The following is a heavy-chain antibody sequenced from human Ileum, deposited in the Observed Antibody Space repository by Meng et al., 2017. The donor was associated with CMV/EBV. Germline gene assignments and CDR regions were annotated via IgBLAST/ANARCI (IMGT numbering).Heavy chain of an antibody. CDR2: IHSNGAP. Sequence: ESSPVPFNPPEPLSHTGPISSGSFINYDWKLTRPPAGQGRGCIGLIHSNGAPDNNPSLQSLVTMSLDSSKNEYFLSLSFVTAAVTAIDYCARRRGPRVYIDYWGQGILVTVSS. D-gene: IGHD3-10*01. J-gene: IGHJ4*02. CDR1: SGSFINYD. CDR3: ARRRGPRVYIDY. V-gene: IGHV4-4*07.